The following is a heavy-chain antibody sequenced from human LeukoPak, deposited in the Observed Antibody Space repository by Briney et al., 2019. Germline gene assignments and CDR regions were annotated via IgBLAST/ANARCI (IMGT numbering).Heavy chain of an antibody. CDR3: ARGGNWNPHWFDP. D-gene: IGHD1-20*01. CDR2: IIPIFGTA. V-gene: IGHV1-69*13. Sequence: EASVKVSCKASGGTFSSYAISWVRQAPGQGLEWMGGIIPIFGTANYAQKFQGRVTITADESTSTAYMELSSLRSEDTAVYYCARGGNWNPHWFDPWGQGTLVTVSS. J-gene: IGHJ5*02. CDR1: GGTFSSYA.